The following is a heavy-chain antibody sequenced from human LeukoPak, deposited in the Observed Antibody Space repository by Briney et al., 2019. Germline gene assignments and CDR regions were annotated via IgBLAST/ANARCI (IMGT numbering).Heavy chain of an antibody. J-gene: IGHJ4*02. CDR1: GYTFTSYD. CDR2: MNPNSGNT. CDR3: ARGPTWNYVVPLDY. V-gene: IGHV1-8*01. Sequence: ASVKVSCKASGYTFTSYDINWVRQAPGQGLEWMGWMNPNSGNTGYAQKFQGRVTLTRNTSISTAYMELGSLRSEDTAVYYCARGPTWNYVVPLDYWGQGALVTVSS. D-gene: IGHD1-7*01.